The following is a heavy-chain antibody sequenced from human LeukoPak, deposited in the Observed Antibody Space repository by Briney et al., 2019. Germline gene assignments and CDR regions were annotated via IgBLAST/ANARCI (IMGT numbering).Heavy chain of an antibody. CDR2: IYYSGST. Sequence: SETLSLTCTVSGGSLSSYYWSWIRQPPGKGLEWIGYIYYSGSTNYNPSLKSRVTISVDTSKNQFSLKLSSVTAADTAVYYCARARRNGGYFFGYWGQGTLVTVSS. CDR1: GGSLSSYY. V-gene: IGHV4-59*01. D-gene: IGHD5-12*01. J-gene: IGHJ4*02. CDR3: ARARRNGGYFFGY.